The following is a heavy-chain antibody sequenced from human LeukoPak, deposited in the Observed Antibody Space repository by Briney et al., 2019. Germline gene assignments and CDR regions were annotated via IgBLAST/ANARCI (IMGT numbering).Heavy chain of an antibody. CDR2: IGYDGSNK. Sequence: GGSLRLSCAASGFTFSSYGMHRVRQAPGKGLEWVAVIGYDGSNKYYADSVKGRFTISRDNSKNTLYLQMNSMRAEDTAVYYCAKEGSYPFDYWGERTLVTVSS. V-gene: IGHV3-33*06. CDR1: GFTFSSYG. CDR3: AKEGSYPFDY. J-gene: IGHJ4*02. D-gene: IGHD5-18*01.